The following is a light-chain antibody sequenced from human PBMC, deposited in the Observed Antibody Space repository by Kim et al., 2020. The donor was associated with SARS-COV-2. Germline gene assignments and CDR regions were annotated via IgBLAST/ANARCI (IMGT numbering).Light chain of an antibody. CDR1: KLIDKN. V-gene: IGLV3-1*01. J-gene: IGLJ2*01. CDR3: QTWDSNTVI. CDR2: QDF. Sequence: SYELTQPPSVSVSPGQTASIPCSGLKLIDKNVSWYQQKPGQSPLLVIYQDFKRPSGIPERFSGSNSGNTATLTISGTQPLDEADYYCQTWDSNTVIFGRGTQLTVL.